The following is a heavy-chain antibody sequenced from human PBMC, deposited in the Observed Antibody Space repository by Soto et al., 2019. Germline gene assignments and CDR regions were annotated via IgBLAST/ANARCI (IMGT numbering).Heavy chain of an antibody. V-gene: IGHV1-18*04. J-gene: IGHJ4*02. D-gene: IGHD3-9*01. CDR2: FGGYNGNT. CDR3: AALRYFDWLSMYYLDY. Sequence: ASVKVSCKASGYTFRSYGISLVRQAPGQGLEWMGCFGGYNGNTIYAQKFQGRVTMTEDTSTDTAYMELRSLRSEDTAVYYCAALRYFDWLSMYYLDYWGQGTLVTVSS. CDR1: GYTFRSYG.